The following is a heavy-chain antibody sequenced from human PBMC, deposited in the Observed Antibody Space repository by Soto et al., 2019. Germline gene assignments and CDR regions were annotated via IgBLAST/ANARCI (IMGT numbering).Heavy chain of an antibody. D-gene: IGHD2-2*01. V-gene: IGHV1-69*04. Sequence: ASVKVSCKASGGTFSSYTISWVRQAPGQGLEWMGRIIPILGIANYAQKFQGRVTITADKSTSTAYMELSSLRSEDTAVYYCATDSPKFFSSTSCFKWGWFAPWGQGTLVPVSS. CDR3: ATDSPKFFSSTSCFKWGWFAP. CDR1: GGTFSSYT. J-gene: IGHJ5*02. CDR2: IIPILGIA.